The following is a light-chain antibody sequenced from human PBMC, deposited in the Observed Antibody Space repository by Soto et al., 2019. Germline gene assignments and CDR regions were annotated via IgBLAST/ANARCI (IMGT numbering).Light chain of an antibody. J-gene: IGKJ5*01. CDR2: AAS. CDR3: QQTRSGIT. CDR1: QTIDSY. Sequence: DIQMTQSPSTLSGSVGDRVTITCRASQTIDSYLNWFQQKPGMAPKLLIYAASKLQSGVPSRFRGSGSGTDFTLTIDTLQPDDFASYYCQQTRSGITFGQGTRLEIK. V-gene: IGKV1-39*01.